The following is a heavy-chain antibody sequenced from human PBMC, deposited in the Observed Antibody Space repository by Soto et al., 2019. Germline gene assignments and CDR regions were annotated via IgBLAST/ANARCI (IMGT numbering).Heavy chain of an antibody. CDR3: AGQASFGVVEGWFDP. V-gene: IGHV4-59*01. J-gene: IGHJ5*02. CDR2: IYYSGST. Sequence: KTSETLSLTCTVSGGSISSYYWSWIRQPPGKGLEWIGYIYYSGSTNYNPSLKSRVTISVDTSKNQFSLKLSSVTAADTAVYYCAGQASFGVVEGWFDPWGQGTLVTVSS. CDR1: GGSISSYY. D-gene: IGHD3-3*01.